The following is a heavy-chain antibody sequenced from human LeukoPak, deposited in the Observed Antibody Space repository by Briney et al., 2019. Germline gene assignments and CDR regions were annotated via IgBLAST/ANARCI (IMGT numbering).Heavy chain of an antibody. CDR3: AKNVLGSGSYSWYFDL. V-gene: IGHV3-23*01. CDR1: GLTFSSYG. J-gene: IGHJ2*01. D-gene: IGHD1-26*01. Sequence: GGSLRLSCAASGLTFSSYGLSWVRQAPAKGLEWVPSSTGSGGTTHADPVRGRFTISRDNSKSTLYLQMNSLRVEDTAVYYCAKNVLGSGSYSWYFDLWGRGTLVTVSS. CDR2: STGSGGTT.